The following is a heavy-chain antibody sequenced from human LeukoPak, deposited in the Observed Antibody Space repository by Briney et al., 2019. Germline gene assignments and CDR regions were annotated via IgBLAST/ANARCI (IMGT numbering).Heavy chain of an antibody. D-gene: IGHD6-13*01. CDR1: GYTLTELS. Sequence: ASVKVSCKVSGYTLTELSMHWVRQAPGKGLEWMGGFDPEDGETIYAQKFQGRVTMTEDTSTDTAYMELSSLRSEDTAVYYCAKGKGAAGTFDYWGRGTLVTVSS. CDR2: FDPEDGET. CDR3: AKGKGAAGTFDY. J-gene: IGHJ4*02. V-gene: IGHV1-24*01.